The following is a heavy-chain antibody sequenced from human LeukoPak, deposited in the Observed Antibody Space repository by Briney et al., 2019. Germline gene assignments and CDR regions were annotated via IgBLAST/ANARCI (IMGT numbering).Heavy chain of an antibody. J-gene: IGHJ6*02. CDR3: TTYTRGGMDV. CDR1: GFTFSNAW. Sequence: GGSLRLSCAASGFTFSNAWMTWVRQAPGKGLEWVGRIKSKTDGGTTDYAAPVKGRFTVSRDDSKNTLYLQMNRLKTEDTALYYCTTYTRGGMDVWGQGTTVTVSS. CDR2: IKSKTDGGTT. V-gene: IGHV3-15*01. D-gene: IGHD4-11*01.